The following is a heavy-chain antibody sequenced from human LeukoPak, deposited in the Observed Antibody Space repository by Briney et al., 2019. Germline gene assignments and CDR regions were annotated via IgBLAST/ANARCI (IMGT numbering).Heavy chain of an antibody. V-gene: IGHV3-23*01. CDR3: AKENTVTTAYFGS. CDR2: ISGSGTST. CDR1: GFTFRSYA. J-gene: IGHJ4*02. Sequence: GGSLRLSCAASGFTFRSYAMSWVRQAPGKGLEWVLAISGSGTSTYYADSVKGRFTISRDNSKNTLYLQVNSLRAEDTALYYCAKENTVTTAYFGSWGQGTLVTVSS. D-gene: IGHD4-17*01.